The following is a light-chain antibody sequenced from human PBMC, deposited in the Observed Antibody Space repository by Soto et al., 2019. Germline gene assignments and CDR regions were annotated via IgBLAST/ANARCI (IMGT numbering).Light chain of an antibody. CDR3: SSYTSSSTLYV. CDR2: EVS. V-gene: IGLV2-14*01. J-gene: IGLJ1*01. CDR1: SRDVGGYNY. Sequence: QSVLTQPASVSGSPGQSITISCTGTSRDVGGYNYVCWYQQHPGKAPKLMIYEVSNLPSGVSNRFSGSKSGNTASLTISGLQAEDEADYYCSSYTSSSTLYVFGTGTKVTVL.